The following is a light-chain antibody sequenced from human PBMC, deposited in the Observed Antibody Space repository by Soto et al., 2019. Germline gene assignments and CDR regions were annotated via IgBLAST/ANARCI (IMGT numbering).Light chain of an antibody. Sequence: ENVLTQSPATLSLSPEERATLSCRASQTVGSSFLAWYQQKRGQAPRLLIYGASNRATGTPDRFSGSGSGADFTLTINRLEPEDFAVYYCQQFETFGGGTKLDI. V-gene: IGKV3-20*01. J-gene: IGKJ4*01. CDR3: QQFET. CDR1: QTVGSSF. CDR2: GAS.